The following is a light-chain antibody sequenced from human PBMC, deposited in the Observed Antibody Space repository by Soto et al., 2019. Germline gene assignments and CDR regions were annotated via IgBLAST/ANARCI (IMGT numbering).Light chain of an antibody. CDR2: RAS. J-gene: IGKJ5*01. CDR1: QSVLHSSNNANS. Sequence: DILMTQSPDSLAVSLGERATINCKSSQSVLHSSNNANSLAWYQQKAGQRPKLLIYRASTRESGVPDRISGSGSGTDFPLTISSLQAEDVAVYYCQQYYTAIAFGQGTRLE. V-gene: IGKV4-1*01. CDR3: QQYYTAIA.